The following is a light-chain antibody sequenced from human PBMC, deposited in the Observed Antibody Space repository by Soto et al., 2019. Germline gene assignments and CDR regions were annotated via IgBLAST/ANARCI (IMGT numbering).Light chain of an antibody. Sequence: QPVLTQSPSASASLGASVKLTCTLSSGHSTYAIAWHQQQPEKGPRYLMKLDSDGSHRKGDGIPDRFSGSSSGAERYLTISSLQSEDEADYYCQTWGTGPDWVFGGGTKLTVL. CDR2: LDSDGSH. J-gene: IGLJ3*02. CDR3: QTWGTGPDWV. CDR1: SGHSTYA. V-gene: IGLV4-69*01.